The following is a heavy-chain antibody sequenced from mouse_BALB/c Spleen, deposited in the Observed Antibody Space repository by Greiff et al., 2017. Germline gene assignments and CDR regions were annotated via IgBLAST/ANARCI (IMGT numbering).Heavy chain of an antibody. CDR2: IWGDGST. J-gene: IGHJ4*01. CDR1: GFSLTGYG. CDR3: ARDQDGYYPYYYAMDY. Sequence: VQLVESGPGLVAPSQSLSITCTVSGFSLTGYGVNWVRQPPGKGLEWLGMIWGDGSTDYNSALKSRLSISKDNSKSQVFLKMNSLQTDDTARYYGARDQDGYYPYYYAMDYWGQGTSVTVSS. V-gene: IGHV2-6-7*01. D-gene: IGHD2-3*01.